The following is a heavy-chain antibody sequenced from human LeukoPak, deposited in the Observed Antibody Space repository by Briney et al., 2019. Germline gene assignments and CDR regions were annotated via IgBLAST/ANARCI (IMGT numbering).Heavy chain of an antibody. Sequence: GESLKISCKGSGYSFTSYWIGWVRQMPGKGLEWMGIIYPGDSDTRYSPSFRGQVTISADKSISTAYLQWSSLKASDTAMYYCARLDILTGYYKEGEYYFDYWGQGTLVTVSS. CDR1: GYSFTSYW. D-gene: IGHD3-9*01. CDR2: IYPGDSDT. V-gene: IGHV5-51*01. J-gene: IGHJ4*02. CDR3: ARLDILTGYYKEGEYYFDY.